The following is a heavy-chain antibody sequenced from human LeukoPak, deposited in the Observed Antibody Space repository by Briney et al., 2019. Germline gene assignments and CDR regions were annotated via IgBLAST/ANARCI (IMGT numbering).Heavy chain of an antibody. CDR3: AKDRLFLDY. J-gene: IGHJ4*02. CDR1: GFTFNDYY. V-gene: IGHV3-11*05. CDR2: INIGGTNT. D-gene: IGHD3-22*01. Sequence: GGSLRLSCAASGFTFNDYYMSWIRQAPGKGLEWLSYINIGGTNTHYADSVKGRFTISRDNSKNTLYLQMNSLRAEDTAVYYCAKDRLFLDYWGQGTLVTVSS.